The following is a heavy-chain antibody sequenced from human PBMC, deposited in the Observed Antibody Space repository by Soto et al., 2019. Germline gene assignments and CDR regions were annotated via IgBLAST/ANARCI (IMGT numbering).Heavy chain of an antibody. V-gene: IGHV1-46*03. D-gene: IGHD2-8*01. CDR1: GYTFTSYY. CDR3: ARALHALGQDAFDI. J-gene: IGHJ3*02. CDR2: INPSGGST. Sequence: QVQLVQSGAEVKKPGASVKVSCKASGYTFTSYYMHWGRQAPGQGLEWMGIINPSGGSTSYAQKFQGRVTMTRDTSTSTVYMGLSSLRSEDTAVNYCARALHALGQDAFDIWGQGTMVTVSS.